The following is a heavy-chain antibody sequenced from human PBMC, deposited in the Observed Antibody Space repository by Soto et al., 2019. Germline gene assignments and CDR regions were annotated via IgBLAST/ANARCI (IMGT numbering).Heavy chain of an antibody. CDR3: ARELNIVVVPAAIGRALGYYYGMDV. D-gene: IGHD2-2*01. CDR1: GFPFSDFY. J-gene: IGHJ6*02. CDR2: ISYGATTV. Sequence: PGGSLRLSCAASGFPFSDFYMSWIRQAPGGRPEWLSYISYGATTVTYADSAEGRFTVSRDDPQNSLYLQMNSLRAEDTAVYYCARELNIVVVPAAIGRALGYYYGMDVWGQGTTVTVSS. V-gene: IGHV3-11*04.